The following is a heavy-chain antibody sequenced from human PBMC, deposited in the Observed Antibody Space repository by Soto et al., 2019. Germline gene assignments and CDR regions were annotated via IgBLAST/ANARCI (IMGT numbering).Heavy chain of an antibody. Sequence: QLQLVQSGAEVKKSGASVKGSCKPSGYSFSDYFIQWVRQAPGQGLEWVAWINPKTAATNYAKKLQGRVSLTWYTSSNTAYMELTRLRPDYTAVYYCARIKWGLNYYNGMDVCGQGTTVIVSS. CDR1: GYSFSDYF. J-gene: IGHJ6*02. D-gene: IGHD1-26*01. V-gene: IGHV1-2*02. CDR2: INPKTAAT. CDR3: ARIKWGLNYYNGMDV.